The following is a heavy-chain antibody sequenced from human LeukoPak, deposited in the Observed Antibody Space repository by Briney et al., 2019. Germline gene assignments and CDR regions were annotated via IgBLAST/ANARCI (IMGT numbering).Heavy chain of an antibody. Sequence: GGSLRLSCAASGFTFSSYGMHWVRQAPGKGLEWVAVIWYDGSNKYYADSVKGRFTISRDNSKNTLYLQMNSLRAEDTAVYYCAREGYYDSSGSTPDAFDIWGQGTMVTVSS. CDR3: AREGYYDSSGSTPDAFDI. V-gene: IGHV3-33*01. J-gene: IGHJ3*02. D-gene: IGHD3-22*01. CDR2: IWYDGSNK. CDR1: GFTFSSYG.